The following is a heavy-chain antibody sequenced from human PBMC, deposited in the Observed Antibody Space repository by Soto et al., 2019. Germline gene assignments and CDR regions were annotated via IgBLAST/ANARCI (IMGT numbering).Heavy chain of an antibody. D-gene: IGHD1-26*01. CDR2: IIPIFGTA. Sequence: ASVKVSCKASGGTFSSYAISWVRQAPGQGLEWMGGIIPIFGTANYAQKFQGRVTITADESTSTAYMELSSLRSEDTAVYYCARDEAGAIYYYYGMDVWGQGTTVTSP. CDR3: ARDEAGAIYYYYGMDV. CDR1: GGTFSSYA. V-gene: IGHV1-69*13. J-gene: IGHJ6*02.